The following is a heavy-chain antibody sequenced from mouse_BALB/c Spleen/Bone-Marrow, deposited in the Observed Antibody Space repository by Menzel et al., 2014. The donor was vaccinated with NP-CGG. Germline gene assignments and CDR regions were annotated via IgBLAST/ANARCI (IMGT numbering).Heavy chain of an antibody. D-gene: IGHD2-3*01. CDR3: ASQSYEGFAY. Sequence: EVMLVESGGNLVQPGGSLKLSCAASGFTFSSYTMSWVRQTPEKRLEWVAYISNGGGSTYYPDTVKGRFTISRDNATNTLYLQMSSLKSEDTAMYYCASQSYEGFAYWGQGTLVTVSA. CDR1: GFTFSSYT. J-gene: IGHJ3*01. V-gene: IGHV5-12-2*01. CDR2: ISNGGGST.